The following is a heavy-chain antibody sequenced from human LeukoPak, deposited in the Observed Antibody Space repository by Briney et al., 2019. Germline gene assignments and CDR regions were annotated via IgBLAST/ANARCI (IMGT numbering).Heavy chain of an antibody. D-gene: IGHD2-15*01. Sequence: GGSLRLSCAASGFTFDDYGMSWVCQAPGRGLEWVSFINWNGVSTDYADSVKGRFTISRDNAKNSLYLQMSSLRVEDTALYYCAREDGFCSGGSCYQHWGQGTLVTVSS. CDR3: AREDGFCSGGSCYQH. CDR2: INWNGVST. V-gene: IGHV3-20*04. CDR1: GFTFDDYG. J-gene: IGHJ1*01.